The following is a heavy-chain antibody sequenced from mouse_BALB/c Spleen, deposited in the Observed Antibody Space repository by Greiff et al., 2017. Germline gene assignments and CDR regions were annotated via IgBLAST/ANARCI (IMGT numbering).Heavy chain of an antibody. D-gene: IGHD2-10*02. J-gene: IGHJ4*01. V-gene: IGHV3-8*02. Sequence: EVQLQESGPSLVKPSQTLSLTCSVTGDSITSGYWNWIRKFPGNKLEYMGYISYSGSTYYNPSLKSRISITRDTSKNQYYLQLNSVTTEDTATYYCVRKYGNSYYAMDYWGQGTSVTVSS. CDR3: VRKYGNSYYAMDY. CDR1: GDSITSGY. CDR2: ISYSGST.